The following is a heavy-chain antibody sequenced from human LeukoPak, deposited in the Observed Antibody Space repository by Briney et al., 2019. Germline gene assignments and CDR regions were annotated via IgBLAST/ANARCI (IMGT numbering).Heavy chain of an antibody. CDR1: GGFISSYY. CDR2: IYYSGST. CDR3: ARGGDSKHLVN. Sequence: SETLSLTCTVSGGFISSYYWSWIRQPPGKGLEWIGYIYYSGSTNYNPALKSRVTISVDTSKNQSSLNLSSVTAADTAVYYCARGGDSKHLVNWGQGTLVTVSS. D-gene: IGHD3-3*02. V-gene: IGHV4-59*01. J-gene: IGHJ4*02.